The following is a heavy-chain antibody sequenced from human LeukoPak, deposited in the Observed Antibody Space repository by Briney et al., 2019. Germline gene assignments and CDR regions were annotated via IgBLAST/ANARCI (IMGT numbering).Heavy chain of an antibody. CDR3: ARDAIVRDYSNSDY. CDR1: RSTFTGYY. J-gene: IGHJ4*02. Sequence: ASVKVSCKASRSTFTGYYIHWVRQAPGQGLEWMGWINPNSGGTNYAQKFQGRVTMTRDTSISTAYMELSRLTSDDPAVYYCARDAIVRDYSNSDYWGQGTLVTVSS. V-gene: IGHV1-2*02. D-gene: IGHD4-11*01. CDR2: INPNSGGT.